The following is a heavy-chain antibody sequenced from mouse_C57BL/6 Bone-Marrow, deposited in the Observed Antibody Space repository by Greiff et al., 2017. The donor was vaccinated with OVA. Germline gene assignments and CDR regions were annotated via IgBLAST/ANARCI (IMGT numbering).Heavy chain of an antibody. CDR2: IDPETGGT. J-gene: IGHJ1*03. D-gene: IGHD2-1*01. CDR3: TGGNYVRYFDV. Sequence: QVQLQQSGAELVRPGASVTLSCKASGYTFTDYEMHWVKLTPVHGLEWIGAIDPETGGTAYNQKFTGKAILTADKSSSTAYMELRSLTSEDSAVYFCTGGNYVRYFDVWGTGTTVTVSS. V-gene: IGHV1-15*01. CDR1: GYTFTDYE.